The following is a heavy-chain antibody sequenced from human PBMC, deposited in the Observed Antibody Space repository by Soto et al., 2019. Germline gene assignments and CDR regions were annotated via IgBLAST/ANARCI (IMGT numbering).Heavy chain of an antibody. CDR3: AKPGEVVQYCSGGSCYGHFDY. CDR1: GFTFSSYA. D-gene: IGHD2-15*01. Sequence: GGSLRLSCAASGFTFSSYAMSWVRQAPGKGLEWVSAISGSGGSTYYADSVKGRFTISRDNSKNTLYLQMNSLRAEDTAVYYCAKPGEVVQYCSGGSCYGHFDYWGQGTLVTVSS. CDR2: ISGSGGST. J-gene: IGHJ4*02. V-gene: IGHV3-23*01.